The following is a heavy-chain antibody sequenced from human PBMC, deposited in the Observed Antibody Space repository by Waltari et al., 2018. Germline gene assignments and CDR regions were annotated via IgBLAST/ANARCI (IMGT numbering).Heavy chain of an antibody. D-gene: IGHD3-16*01. V-gene: IGHV1-69*12. CDR2: VTPIYGTP. J-gene: IGHJ3*02. CDR3: AKGEIGYAFDT. CDR1: GGTFGRYA. Sequence: VQLVQSGGEVKHPGSSVKVSCKASGGTFGRYAITWVRQAPGQGLEWPGGVTPIYGTPSNGAKFQGRVTLTADASTSTVYLGVRSLTSEGTAVYFCAKGEIGYAFDTWGEGTMVTVSP.